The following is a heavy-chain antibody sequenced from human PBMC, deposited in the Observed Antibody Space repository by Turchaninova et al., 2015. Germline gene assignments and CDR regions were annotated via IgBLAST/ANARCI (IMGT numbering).Heavy chain of an antibody. Sequence: QVQLQESGPGLVKPSETLSLTCTVSGGSLNNYSWSWIRQPPGKGLAWIGYIYYRGTTNYNSSLKSRVAISVDTSKNQFSLTVSSGTAADTAVDYCARLSPISSGHYYHDYWGQGTLVTVSS. CDR1: GGSLNNYS. CDR3: ARLSPISSGHYYHDY. J-gene: IGHJ4*02. V-gene: IGHV4-59*08. D-gene: IGHD3-22*01. CDR2: IYYRGTT.